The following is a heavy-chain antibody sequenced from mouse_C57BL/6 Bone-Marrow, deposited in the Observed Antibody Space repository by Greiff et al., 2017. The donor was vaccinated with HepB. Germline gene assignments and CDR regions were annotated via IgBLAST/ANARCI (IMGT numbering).Heavy chain of an antibody. J-gene: IGHJ4*01. CDR3: ARKRFH. V-gene: IGHV1-82*01. CDR1: GYAFSSSW. Sequence: QVQLQQSGPELVKPGASVKISCKASGYAFSSSWMNWVKQRPGKGLEWIGRIYPGDGDTNYNGKLKGKATLTADKSSSTAYMQLSSLTSEDSAVYFCARKRFHWGQGTSVTVSS. D-gene: IGHD1-1*01. CDR2: IYPGDGDT.